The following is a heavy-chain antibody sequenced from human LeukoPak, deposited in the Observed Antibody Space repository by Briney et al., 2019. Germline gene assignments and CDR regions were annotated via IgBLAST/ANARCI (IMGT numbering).Heavy chain of an antibody. Sequence: ASVKVSCKASGGTHSSYAISWVRQAPGQGLEWMGRIIPIFGTSIYAQRFQGRLTITTDESPTTAYMELRSLRSEDTAVYYCARGDYFDSSAYFGMIFDYRGQGTLVTVSS. V-gene: IGHV1-69*05. CDR3: ARGDYFDSSAYFGMIFDY. CDR2: IIPIFGTS. J-gene: IGHJ4*02. D-gene: IGHD3-22*01. CDR1: GGTHSSYA.